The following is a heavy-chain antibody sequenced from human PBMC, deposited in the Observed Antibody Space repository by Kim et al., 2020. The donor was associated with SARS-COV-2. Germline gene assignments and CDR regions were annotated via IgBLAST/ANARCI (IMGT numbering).Heavy chain of an antibody. V-gene: IGHV4-59*08. J-gene: IGHJ5*01. Sequence: SETLSLTCTVSGDSITHYFWNWIRQSPGNGLEWFGHVSHSGNNVYNPSFESRVTLFMDTAKNQFSLNLRSVTDADPAVYYCARRVSMGNWGSSDPSNWLD. CDR3: ARRVSMGNWGSSDPSNWLD. CDR2: VSHSGNN. CDR1: GDSITHYF. D-gene: IGHD3-10*01.